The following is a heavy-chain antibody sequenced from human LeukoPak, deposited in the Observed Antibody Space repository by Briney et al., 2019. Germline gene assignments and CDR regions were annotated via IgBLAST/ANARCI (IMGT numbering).Heavy chain of an antibody. CDR2: IRYDGSNK. CDR1: GFTFSSYG. Sequence: GGSLRLSCAASGFTFSSYGMHWVRQAPGKGLEWVAFIRYDGSNKYYADSVKGRFTISRDNSKNTLYLQMNSLRAEDTAVYYCAKGVYDYVWGSYRLGHFDYWGQGTLVTVSS. V-gene: IGHV3-30*02. J-gene: IGHJ4*02. CDR3: AKGVYDYVWGSYRLGHFDY. D-gene: IGHD3-16*02.